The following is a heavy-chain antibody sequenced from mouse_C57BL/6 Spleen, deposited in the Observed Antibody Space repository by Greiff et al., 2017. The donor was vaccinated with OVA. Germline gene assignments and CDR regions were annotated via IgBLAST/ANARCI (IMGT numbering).Heavy chain of an antibody. D-gene: IGHD3-2*02. J-gene: IGHJ3*01. Sequence: VQLQQSGPELVKPGASVKLSCKASGYTFTDYNMHWVKQSHGKSLEWIGYINPNNGGTSYNQKFKGKATLTVNKSSSTAYMELRSLTSEDSAVDDCARTDGSGYGGFADWGQGTLVTVSA. CDR2: INPNNGGT. CDR3: ARTDGSGYGGFAD. CDR1: GYTFTDYN. V-gene: IGHV1-22*01.